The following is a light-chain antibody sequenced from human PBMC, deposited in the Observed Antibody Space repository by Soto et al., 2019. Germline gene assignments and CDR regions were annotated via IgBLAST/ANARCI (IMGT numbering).Light chain of an antibody. V-gene: IGKV3-15*01. J-gene: IGKJ1*01. CDR1: HRVSSY. CDR3: QQYNSYGVT. CDR2: ATS. Sequence: IVMTQSPATLSVSPGERATLSCRASHRVSSYLAWYQQKPGQAPRLLIYATSTRATGIPARFSGSGSGTEFTLTISSLQSEDFAVYYCQQYNSYGVTFGQGTKVDIK.